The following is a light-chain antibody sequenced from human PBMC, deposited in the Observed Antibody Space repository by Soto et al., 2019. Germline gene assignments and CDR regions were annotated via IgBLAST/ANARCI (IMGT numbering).Light chain of an antibody. Sequence: DIHITQSPSSLSASVGDRVTITSRSSQNISRFLNWYQQKQGRAPNLLIYGVSTLQVGVPSRFSGSGFGTDFSLTISSLQPADFGTYFCQQSYKYPRTFGQGTKVDIK. CDR1: QNISRF. V-gene: IGKV1-39*01. CDR3: QQSYKYPRT. J-gene: IGKJ1*01. CDR2: GVS.